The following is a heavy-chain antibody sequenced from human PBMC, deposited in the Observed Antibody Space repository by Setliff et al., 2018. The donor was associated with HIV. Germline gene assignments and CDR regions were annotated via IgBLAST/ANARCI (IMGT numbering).Heavy chain of an antibody. CDR1: GFGFPNYA. Sequence: PGGSLRLSCVASGFGFPNYAMGWVRQAPGKGLEWVSSVSVSGGSTYYAEAVKGRFTISRENSKNTVFLEMSSLRAEDTAVYYCARDMWNRRMFYFDPWGQGTLVTVSS. J-gene: IGHJ4*02. V-gene: IGHV3-23*01. CDR3: ARDMWNRRMFYFDP. CDR2: VSVSGGST. D-gene: IGHD1-1*01.